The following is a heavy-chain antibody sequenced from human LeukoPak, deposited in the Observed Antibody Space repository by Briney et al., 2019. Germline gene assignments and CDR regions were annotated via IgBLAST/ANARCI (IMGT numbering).Heavy chain of an antibody. J-gene: IGHJ4*02. CDR2: IYPGDSDT. CDR3: ARHSGYSYGPFDY. D-gene: IGHD5-18*01. CDR1: GYSFTNSW. V-gene: IGHV5-51*01. Sequence: GESLKISCKGSGYSFTNSWSGWVRQMPGKGLEWMGIIYPGDSDTRYSPSFQGQVTISADKSISTAYLQWGSLKASDTAIYYCARHSGYSYGPFDYWGQGTLVTVSS.